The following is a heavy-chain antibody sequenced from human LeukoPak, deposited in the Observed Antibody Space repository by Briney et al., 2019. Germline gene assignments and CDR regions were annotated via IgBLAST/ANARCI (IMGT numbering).Heavy chain of an antibody. CDR2: IYTTGST. J-gene: IGHJ4*02. CDR3: ASASGY. Sequence: SETLSLTCSVSGDSISSDSWSWIRQLAGKGLEWIGRIYTTGSTNYNPSLKSRVTMSVDMSKNQFSLKLSSVTAADTAVYYCASASGYWGQGTLVTVSS. CDR1: GDSISSDS. D-gene: IGHD6-19*01. V-gene: IGHV4-4*07.